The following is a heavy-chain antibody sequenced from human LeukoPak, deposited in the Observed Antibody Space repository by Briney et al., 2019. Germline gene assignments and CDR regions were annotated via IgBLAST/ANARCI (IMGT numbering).Heavy chain of an antibody. CDR2: IKLDGSEK. J-gene: IGHJ4*02. V-gene: IGHV3-7*03. Sequence: GVSLRLSCVASGFTFGKYWMSWVRQAPGKGLEWVANIKLDGSEKNYVDSVKGRFTISRDNTKNSLYLQMNSLRAEDTAVFYCARDQYDTWSRRGNFDSWGQGTLVIVSS. D-gene: IGHD3-3*01. CDR1: GFTFGKYW. CDR3: ARDQYDTWSRRGNFDS.